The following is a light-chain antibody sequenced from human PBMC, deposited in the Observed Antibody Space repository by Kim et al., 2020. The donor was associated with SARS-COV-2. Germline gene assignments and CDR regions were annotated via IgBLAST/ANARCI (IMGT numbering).Light chain of an antibody. J-gene: IGKJ1*01. CDR2: AAS. V-gene: IGKV1-39*01. CDR3: QQNNNTPLT. CDR1: QSISRY. Sequence: DIQMTQSPSSLSASVGDRVTITCRASQSISRYLNWYQQKLGKAPKLLISAASTLQSGVPSRFSGSGSGTDFTLTISSLQPEDFATYFCQQNNNTPLTFGQGTKVDIK.